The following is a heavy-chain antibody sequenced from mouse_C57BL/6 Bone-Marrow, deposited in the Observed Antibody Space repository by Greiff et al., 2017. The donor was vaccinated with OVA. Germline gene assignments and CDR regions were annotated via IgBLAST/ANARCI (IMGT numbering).Heavy chain of an antibody. CDR3: ARWEAR. V-gene: IGHV1-50*01. CDR1: GYTFTSYW. D-gene: IGHD4-1*01. J-gene: IGHJ2*01. CDR2: IDPSDSYT. Sequence: QVQLQQPGAELVKPGASVKLSCKASGYTFTSYWMQWVKQRPGQGLEWIGEIDPSDSYTNYNQKFKGKATLSVDTSSSTAYMQLSSLATENAAVYCCARWEARWGRGTTLTVTA.